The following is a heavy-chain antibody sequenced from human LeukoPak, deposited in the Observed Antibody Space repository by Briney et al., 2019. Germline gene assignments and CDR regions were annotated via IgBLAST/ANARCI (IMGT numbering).Heavy chain of an antibody. V-gene: IGHV3-23*01. D-gene: IGHD1-1*01. CDR3: AKDSRNDRANNWFDP. Sequence: PGGSLRLSCAAPGFTFSSYAMSWVRQAPGKGLXXXXXXXGSGGSTYYADSVKGRFTISRDNSKNTLYLQMNSLRAEDTAVYYCAKDSRNDRANNWFDPWGQGTLVTVSS. CDR2: XXGSGGST. J-gene: IGHJ5*02. CDR1: GFTFSSYA.